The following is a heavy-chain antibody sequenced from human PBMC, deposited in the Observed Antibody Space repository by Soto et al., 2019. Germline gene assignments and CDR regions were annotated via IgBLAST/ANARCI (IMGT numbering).Heavy chain of an antibody. CDR2: IYWNDDK. Sequence: SGPTLVNPTQTLTLTCTFSGFSLSTSGVGVGWIRQPPGKALEWLALIYWNDDKRYSPSLKSRLTITKDTSKNQVVLTMTNMDPVDTATYYCARMEIVVVPAALDYWGQGTLVTVSS. D-gene: IGHD2-2*03. CDR1: GFSLSTSGVG. CDR3: ARMEIVVVPAALDY. J-gene: IGHJ4*02. V-gene: IGHV2-5*01.